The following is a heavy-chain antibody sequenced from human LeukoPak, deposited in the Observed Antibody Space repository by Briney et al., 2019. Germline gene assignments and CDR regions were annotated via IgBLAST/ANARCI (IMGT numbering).Heavy chain of an antibody. CDR1: GYSFTGYF. Sequence: ASVKVSCKASGYSFTGYFLHWVRQAPGQGLEWMGWINPNNGFINYTQKFKGRVTMTRDTSITTAYMELNRLTSDDTAVFYCARGWGSLYYFDYWGQGTLVTVSS. J-gene: IGHJ4*02. V-gene: IGHV1-2*02. D-gene: IGHD3-16*01. CDR3: ARGWGSLYYFDY. CDR2: INPNNGFI.